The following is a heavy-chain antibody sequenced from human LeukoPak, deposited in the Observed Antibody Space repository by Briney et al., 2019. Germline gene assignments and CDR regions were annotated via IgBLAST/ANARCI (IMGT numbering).Heavy chain of an antibody. V-gene: IGHV4-34*01. CDR1: GGSFSGYY. D-gene: IGHD3-10*01. CDR2: INHSGST. J-gene: IGHJ4*02. Sequence: SETLSLTCAVFGGSFSGYYWRWIRQPPGKGLEWIGEINHSGSTNYNPSLKSRVTISVDTSKNQFSLKLSSVTAADTAVYYCARGKYYGSGSSTFDYWGQGTLVTVSS. CDR3: ARGKYYGSGSSTFDY.